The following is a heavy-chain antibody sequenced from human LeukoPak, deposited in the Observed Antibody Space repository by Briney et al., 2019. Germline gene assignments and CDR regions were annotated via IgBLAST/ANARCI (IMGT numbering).Heavy chain of an antibody. V-gene: IGHV5-51*01. J-gene: IGHJ6*02. CDR3: ARQGRTGTHYYYGMDV. CDR2: IYPGDSDT. Sequence: GESLKISCKGSGYSFTSYWIGWVRQMPGKGLEWMGIIYPGDSDTRYSPSFQGQVTISADKSISTAYLQWSSLKASDTAMYYCARQGRTGTHYYYGMDVWGQGTTVTVSS. CDR1: GYSFTSYW. D-gene: IGHD1-1*01.